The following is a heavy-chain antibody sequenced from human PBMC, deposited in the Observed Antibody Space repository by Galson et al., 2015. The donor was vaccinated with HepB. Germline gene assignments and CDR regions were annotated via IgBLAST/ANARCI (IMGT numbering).Heavy chain of an antibody. D-gene: IGHD1-26*01. V-gene: IGHV4-59*08. CDR1: GGSISSSY. CDR2: IYYSGST. J-gene: IGHJ6*02. CDR3: ARLAYPRELLRLSYYYYGMDV. Sequence: SETLSLTCTVSGGSISSSYWSWIRQPPGKGLEWIGYIYYSGSTNYNPSLKSRVTISVDTSKNQFSLKLSSVTAADTAVYYCARLAYPRELLRLSYYYYGMDVWGQGTTVTVSS.